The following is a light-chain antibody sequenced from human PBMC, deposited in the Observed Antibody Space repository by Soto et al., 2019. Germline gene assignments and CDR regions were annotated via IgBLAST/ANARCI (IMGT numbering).Light chain of an antibody. CDR3: QQYDSHPLA. V-gene: IGKV1-5*03. J-gene: IGKJ3*01. Sequence: DIQITQCPYERCAWVGDRVSSTSRASQTIINYLNWYQQKPGKAPKLLIYKASTLESGVPSRFSGSRSGTEFTLTISSLQTDDFATYYCQQYDSHPLAFGPGTKVDIK. CDR2: KAS. CDR1: QTIINY.